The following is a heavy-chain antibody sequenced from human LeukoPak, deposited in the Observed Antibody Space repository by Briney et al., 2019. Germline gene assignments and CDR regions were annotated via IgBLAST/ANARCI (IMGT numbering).Heavy chain of an antibody. Sequence: GGSLRLSCAASGFTLTSYTMNWVRQAPRKGLEWVSSITSSGSISYSDSVRGRFTVSRDNAKNSLYLQMNSLRAEDTAVYYCAREVTWYYFDRWGQGTPVTVSS. CDR1: GFTLTSYT. D-gene: IGHD2-21*02. V-gene: IGHV3-69-1*01. CDR3: AREVTWYYFDR. CDR2: ITSSGSI. J-gene: IGHJ4*02.